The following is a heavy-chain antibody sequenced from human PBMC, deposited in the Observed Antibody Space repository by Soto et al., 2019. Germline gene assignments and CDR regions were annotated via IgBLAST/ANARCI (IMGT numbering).Heavy chain of an antibody. CDR2: IIPILGIA. CDR1: GGTFSSYT. D-gene: IGHD4-17*01. J-gene: IGHJ5*02. Sequence: QVQLVQSGAEVKKPGSSVKVSCKASGGTFSSYTISWVRQAPGQGLEWMGRIIPILGIANYAQKFQGRVTITADKSTSTAYMERSSLRSEDTAVYYCARDPPDYDGDYVMGGWFDPWGQGTLVTVSS. V-gene: IGHV1-69*08. CDR3: ARDPPDYDGDYVMGGWFDP.